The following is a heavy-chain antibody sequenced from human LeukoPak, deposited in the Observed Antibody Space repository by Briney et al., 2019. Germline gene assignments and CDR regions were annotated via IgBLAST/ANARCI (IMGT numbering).Heavy chain of an antibody. J-gene: IGHJ6*03. D-gene: IGHD6-13*01. CDR3: AKDSSSWYSVYYYYMDV. Sequence: GGSLRLSCAASGFTFSSYWMHWVRQAPGKGLEWVAFIRYDGSNKYYADSVKGRFTISRDNSKNTLYLQMNSLRAEDTAVYYCAKDSSSWYSVYYYYMDVWGKGTTVTISS. CDR2: IRYDGSNK. CDR1: GFTFSSYW. V-gene: IGHV3-30*02.